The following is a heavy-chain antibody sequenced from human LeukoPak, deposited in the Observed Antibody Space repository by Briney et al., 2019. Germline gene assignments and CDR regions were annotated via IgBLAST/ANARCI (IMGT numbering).Heavy chain of an antibody. CDR1: GFTFSSYW. J-gene: IGHJ4*02. Sequence: GGSLRLSCAASGFTFSSYWMSWVRQAPGKGLEWVATITQDGSGKYYVDSVKGRFTISRDNAKNSLHLQMSSLRAEDTAVYYCARCSGVFGSSGYWGQGTLVTVSS. V-gene: IGHV3-7*04. CDR2: ITQDGSGK. D-gene: IGHD6-6*01. CDR3: ARCSGVFGSSGY.